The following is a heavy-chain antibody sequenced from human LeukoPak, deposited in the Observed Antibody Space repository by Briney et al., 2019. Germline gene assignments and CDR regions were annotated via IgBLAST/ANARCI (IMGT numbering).Heavy chain of an antibody. CDR3: ARGYCSGDCFTLFDY. J-gene: IGHJ4*02. CDR2: INPNSGGT. Sequence: ASVKVSCKASGYTFTGYYMHWVRQAPGQGLEWMGWINPNSGGTNYAQKFQGRVTMTRDTSISTAYMELSSLRSDDTAVYYCARGYCSGDCFTLFDYWGQGTLVTVSS. V-gene: IGHV1-2*02. CDR1: GYTFTGYY. D-gene: IGHD2-21*02.